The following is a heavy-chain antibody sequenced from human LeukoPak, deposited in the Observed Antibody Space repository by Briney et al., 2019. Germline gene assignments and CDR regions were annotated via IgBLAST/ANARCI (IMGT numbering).Heavy chain of an antibody. CDR2: IRYDGSNK. V-gene: IGHV3-30*02. D-gene: IGHD3-10*01. CDR1: GFTFSSYG. J-gene: IGHJ4*02. Sequence: GGSLRLSCAASGFTFSSYGMHWVRQAPGKGLEWVAFIRYDGSNKYYADSVKGRFTISRDNSKNTLYLQMNSLRAEDTAVYYCAKDLQPGLLWFGELSSRGQGTLVTVSS. CDR3: AKDLQPGLLWFGELSS.